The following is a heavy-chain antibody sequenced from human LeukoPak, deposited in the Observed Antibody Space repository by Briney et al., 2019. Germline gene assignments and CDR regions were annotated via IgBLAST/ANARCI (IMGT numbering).Heavy chain of an antibody. CDR1: GGSFSSSSYY. CDR2: IYYSGST. J-gene: IGHJ4*02. Sequence: SETLSLTCTVSGGSFSSSSYYWGWIRQPPGKGLEWIGGIYYSGSTYYNPSLKSRFTISVDTSKNQFSLKLSSVTAADTAVYYCARDSTYYYDSSGYSYFDYWGQGTLVTVSS. V-gene: IGHV4-39*07. CDR3: ARDSTYYYDSSGYSYFDY. D-gene: IGHD3-22*01.